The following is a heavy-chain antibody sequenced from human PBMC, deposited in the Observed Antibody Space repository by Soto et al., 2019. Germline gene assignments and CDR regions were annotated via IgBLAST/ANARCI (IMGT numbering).Heavy chain of an antibody. CDR3: AKGAVAGTPTSYYYYGMDV. CDR1: GGTFRTYA. J-gene: IGHJ6*02. CDR2: IIPIFGKV. D-gene: IGHD6-19*01. Sequence: QVQLLQSGAEVKKPGSSVRVSCEASGGTFRTYAISWVRQAPGQGLEWMGEIIPIFGKVNYAQKFQGRVTITADESTTTVDMDRRSLTSEDTAVYYCAKGAVAGTPTSYYYYGMDVWGQGTTVTVS. V-gene: IGHV1-69*12.